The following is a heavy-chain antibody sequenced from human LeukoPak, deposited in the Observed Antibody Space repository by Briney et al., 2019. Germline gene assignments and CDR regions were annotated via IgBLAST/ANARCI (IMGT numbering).Heavy chain of an antibody. V-gene: IGHV3-21*04. Sequence: GTLSLTCAVSGGSISSTNWWSWVRQPPGKGLEWVSSISSGGGYIYYADSMKGRFTISRDNAKNSLYLQMNSLRAEDTAVYYCAKTLGPFFGDSNPDYWGQGTLVTVSS. J-gene: IGHJ4*02. CDR2: ISSGGGYI. CDR3: AKTLGPFFGDSNPDY. CDR1: GGSISSTN. D-gene: IGHD4-17*01.